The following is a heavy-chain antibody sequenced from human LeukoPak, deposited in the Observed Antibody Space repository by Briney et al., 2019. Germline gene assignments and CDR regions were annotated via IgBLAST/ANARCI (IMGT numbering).Heavy chain of an antibody. CDR1: GGSISSYY. Sequence: SETLSLTCTVSGGSISSYYWSWIRRPPGKGLEWIGYIYYSGSTNYNPSLKSRVTISVDTSKNQFSLKLSSVTAADTAVYYCARQLRYFDWQPWTWFDPWGQGTLITVSS. V-gene: IGHV4-59*08. CDR2: IYYSGST. D-gene: IGHD3-9*01. J-gene: IGHJ5*02. CDR3: ARQLRYFDWQPWTWFDP.